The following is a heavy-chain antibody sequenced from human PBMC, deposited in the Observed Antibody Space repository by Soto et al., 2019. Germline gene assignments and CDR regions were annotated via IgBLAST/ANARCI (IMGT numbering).Heavy chain of an antibody. CDR3: VRGRDGGGAS. CDR2: IDPSGRT. J-gene: IGHJ5*02. D-gene: IGHD4-17*01. CDR1: GGSFSGNY. Sequence: QVQLQQWGAGLLKPSETLSLTCGVYGGSFSGNYWSWIRQPPGEGLEWIGEIDPSGRTNYSPSLKRRATISADTSKNQFSLKLSSVIAADTAVYYCVRGRDGGGASWGQGTLVTVSS. V-gene: IGHV4-34*02.